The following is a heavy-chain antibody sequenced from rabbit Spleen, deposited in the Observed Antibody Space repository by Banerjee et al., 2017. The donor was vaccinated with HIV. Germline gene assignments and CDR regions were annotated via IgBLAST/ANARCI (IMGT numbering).Heavy chain of an antibody. D-gene: IGHD4-1*01. Sequence: QSLEESGGDLVKPGASLTLTCTASGFSFSSSDYMCWVRQAPGKGLEWIGIIYAAKGSTDYASWVSGRFTISSDNAQSTVDLKMTSLTAADTATYFCARAIVPWLGLTRLDLWGQGTLVTVS. CDR1: GFSFSSSDY. CDR3: ARAIVPWLGLTRLDL. V-gene: IGHV1S40*01. CDR2: IYAAKGST. J-gene: IGHJ3*01.